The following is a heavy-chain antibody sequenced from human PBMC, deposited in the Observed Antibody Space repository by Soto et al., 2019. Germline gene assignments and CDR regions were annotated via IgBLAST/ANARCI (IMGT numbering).Heavy chain of an antibody. CDR2: IIPILGIA. D-gene: IGHD5-12*01. J-gene: IGHJ6*03. V-gene: IGHV1-69*02. CDR3: ASIVATTNYYYYYMDV. CDR1: GGTFSSYT. Sequence: SVKVSCKASGGTFSSYTISWVRQAPGQGLGWMGRIIPILGIANYAQKFQGRVTITADKSTSTAYMELSSLRSEDTAVYYCASIVATTNYYYYYMDVWGKGTTVTVSS.